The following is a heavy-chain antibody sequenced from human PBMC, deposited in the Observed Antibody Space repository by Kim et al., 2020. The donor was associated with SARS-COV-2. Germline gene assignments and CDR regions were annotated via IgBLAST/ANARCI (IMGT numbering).Heavy chain of an antibody. CDR2: INHSGST. V-gene: IGHV4-34*01. CDR1: GGSFSGYY. Sequence: SETLSLTCAVYGGSFSGYYWSWIRQPPGKGLEWIGEINHSGSTNYNPSLKSRVTISVDTSKNQFSLKLSSVTAADTAVYYCARAVYYDSSGYYYTEYRVDYWGQGTLVTVSS. J-gene: IGHJ4*02. D-gene: IGHD3-22*01. CDR3: ARAVYYDSSGYYYTEYRVDY.